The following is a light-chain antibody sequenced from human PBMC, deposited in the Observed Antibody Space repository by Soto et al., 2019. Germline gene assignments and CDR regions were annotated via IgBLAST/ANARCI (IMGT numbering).Light chain of an antibody. J-gene: IGKJ3*01. Sequence: DIQMTQSPSTLSGSVGDRVTITCRASQSISSYLNWYQQKPGKAPKLLIYAASSLQSGVPSRFSGSGSGTDFTLTISSLQPEDFATYYCQQSYSTRLTFGPGTKVDIK. CDR1: QSISSY. V-gene: IGKV1-39*01. CDR2: AAS. CDR3: QQSYSTRLT.